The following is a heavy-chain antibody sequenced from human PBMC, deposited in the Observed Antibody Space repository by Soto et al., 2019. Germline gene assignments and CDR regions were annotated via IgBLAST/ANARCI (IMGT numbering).Heavy chain of an antibody. Sequence: QLLESGPGLVKPSETLSLICTVSGGSISSSSSYWGWIRQPPGKGLEWIGSIYYSGGTYYHPSLKSRVTLSVDTSNNQFSLRLSSVTAADTALYYCARHVDPIDYWGQGTLVTVSS. CDR2: IYYSGGT. D-gene: IGHD5-12*01. V-gene: IGHV4-39*01. J-gene: IGHJ4*02. CDR3: ARHVDPIDY. CDR1: GGSISSSSSY.